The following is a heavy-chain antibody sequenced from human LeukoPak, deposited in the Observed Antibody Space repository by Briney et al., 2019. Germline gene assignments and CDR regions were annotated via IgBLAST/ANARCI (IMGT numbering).Heavy chain of an antibody. V-gene: IGHV3-23*01. Sequence: PGGSLRVSCAASGFTFSNYAMSWVRQAPGKGLEWVSSIRGNGARTDYADSVKGRFTISRDNSKITLYLQMNSLRAEDTAVYYCAKHQQIYGDSLMDVWGQGTTVTVSS. CDR1: GFTFSNYA. D-gene: IGHD4-17*01. CDR2: IRGNGART. CDR3: AKHQQIYGDSLMDV. J-gene: IGHJ6*02.